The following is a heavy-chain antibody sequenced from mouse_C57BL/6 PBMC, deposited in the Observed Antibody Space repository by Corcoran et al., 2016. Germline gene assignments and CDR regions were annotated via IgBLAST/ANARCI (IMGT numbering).Heavy chain of an antibody. V-gene: IGHV1-26*01. CDR1: GYTFTDYY. CDR3: AREGLLRAY. CDR2: INPNNGGT. J-gene: IGHJ3*01. D-gene: IGHD2-3*01. Sequence: EVQLQQSGPELVKPGASVKISCKASGYTFTDYYMNWVKQSHGKSLEWIGDINPNNGGTSYNQKFKGKATLTVDKSSSTAYMELRSLTSEDSAVYYCAREGLLRAYWGQGTLVTVSA.